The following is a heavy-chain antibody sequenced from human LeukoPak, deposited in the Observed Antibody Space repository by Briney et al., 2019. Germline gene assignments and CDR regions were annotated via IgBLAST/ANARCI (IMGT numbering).Heavy chain of an antibody. CDR2: FHGGGDT. V-gene: IGHV3-66*02. CDR1: GFTISSNY. J-gene: IGHJ4*02. D-gene: IGHD6-19*01. Sequence: GGFLRLSCAASGFTISSNYMTWVRQAPGKGLEWVSVFHGGGDTYYSDSVKGRFTISRDNSKNTLYLQMNSLRAEDTAVYYCARSSDSSGWVDYWGQGTLVTVSS. CDR3: ARSSDSSGWVDY.